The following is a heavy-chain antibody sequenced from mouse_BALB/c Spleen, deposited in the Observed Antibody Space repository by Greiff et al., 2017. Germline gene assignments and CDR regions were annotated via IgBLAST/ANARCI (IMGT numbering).Heavy chain of an antibody. V-gene: IGHV1-7*01. CDR3: ARSEITTATKFAY. CDR2: INPSTGYT. D-gene: IGHD1-2*01. CDR1: GYTFTSYW. J-gene: IGHJ3*01. Sequence: VQLQQSGAELAKPGASVKMSCKASGYTFTSYWMHWVKQRPGQGLEWIGYINPSTGYTEYNQKFKDKATLTADKSSSTAYMQLSSLTSEDSAVYYCARSEITTATKFAYWGQATLVTVSA.